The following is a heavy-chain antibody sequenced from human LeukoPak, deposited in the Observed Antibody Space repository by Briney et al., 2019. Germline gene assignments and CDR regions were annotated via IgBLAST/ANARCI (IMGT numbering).Heavy chain of an antibody. J-gene: IGHJ4*02. Sequence: GGSLRLSCEASGFTFSGNWMSWVRQAPGKGLEWVASINPDGGQKLYVDSVKGRFTISRDNTKSSLYLQMNSLGAEDTATYYCAKLLGTATTYDSWGQGTRVTVSS. CDR1: GFTFSGNW. V-gene: IGHV3-7*01. CDR2: INPDGGQK. CDR3: AKLLGTATTYDS. D-gene: IGHD5-24*01.